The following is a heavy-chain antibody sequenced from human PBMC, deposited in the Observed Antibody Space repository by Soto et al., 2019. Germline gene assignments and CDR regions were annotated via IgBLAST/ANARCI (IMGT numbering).Heavy chain of an antibody. CDR2: ATGSGKIT. V-gene: IGHV3-23*01. D-gene: IGHD4-17*01. CDR1: GFPFSSHA. Sequence: GGSLRLSCAASGFPFSSHAMSWVRQAPGKGLEWVSTATGSGKITYYADSVKGRFTISRDNSKDTLYLQMNSLRAEDTALYYCATESMPEHYGDTLFDYWGQGTRVTVS. CDR3: ATESMPEHYGDTLFDY. J-gene: IGHJ4*02.